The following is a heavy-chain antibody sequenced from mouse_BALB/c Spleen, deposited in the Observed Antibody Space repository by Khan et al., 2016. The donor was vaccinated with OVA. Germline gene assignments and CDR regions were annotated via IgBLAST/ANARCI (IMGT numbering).Heavy chain of an antibody. Sequence: EVQLQESGPDLVTPGASVRISCKASGYTFTDYNIDWVKQSHGKSLEWIVYIFPNNGGTGYNPTFKTKATLTVDTSSSTAYMALRSLTSEESAVYYCARSGYGSFCFWGQRTLVTVSA. CDR2: IFPNNGGT. V-gene: IGHV1S29*02. J-gene: IGHJ3*01. CDR1: GYTFTDYN. CDR3: ARSGYGSFCF. D-gene: IGHD1-2*01.